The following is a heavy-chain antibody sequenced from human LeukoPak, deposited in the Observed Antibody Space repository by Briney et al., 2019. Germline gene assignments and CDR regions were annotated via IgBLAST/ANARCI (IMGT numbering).Heavy chain of an antibody. Sequence: SETLSLTCTVSGGSISSYYWSWIRQPPGKGLEWVGYIYYSGSTNYNPSLKSRVTISVDTSKNQFSLKLSSVTAADTAVYYCARGSIAARNDAFDIWGQGTIVTVSS. J-gene: IGHJ3*02. CDR1: GGSISSYY. CDR3: ARGSIAARNDAFDI. V-gene: IGHV4-59*01. CDR2: IYYSGST. D-gene: IGHD6-6*01.